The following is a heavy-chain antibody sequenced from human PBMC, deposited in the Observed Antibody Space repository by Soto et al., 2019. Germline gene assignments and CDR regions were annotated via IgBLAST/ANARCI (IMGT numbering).Heavy chain of an antibody. D-gene: IGHD3-9*01. CDR1: GFTFNQYS. V-gene: IGHV3-64D*06. Sequence: GGSLRLSCSPSGFTFNQYSMQWVRQSPGKGLQFVSTISSNGGGTDYTDSVKGRFTISRDNSKKTLYLQMSRLRPGDTAVYSCVKDILGMDVWAKGPRSPSP. CDR3: VKDILGMDV. J-gene: IGHJ6*02. CDR2: ISSNGGGT.